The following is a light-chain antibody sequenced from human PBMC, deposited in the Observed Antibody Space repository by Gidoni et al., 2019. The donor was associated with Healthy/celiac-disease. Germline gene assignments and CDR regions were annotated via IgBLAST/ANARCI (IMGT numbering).Light chain of an antibody. J-gene: IGKJ1*01. Sequence: DIQMTHSPSTLSASVGDRVTITCRASQSISSWLAWYQQKPRKAPKLLIYDASSLESGVPSRFSGSGSGTEFTLTISSMQTDDFATYYCQQYNSYSWTFGQGTKVEIK. CDR1: QSISSW. CDR2: DAS. CDR3: QQYNSYSWT. V-gene: IGKV1-5*01.